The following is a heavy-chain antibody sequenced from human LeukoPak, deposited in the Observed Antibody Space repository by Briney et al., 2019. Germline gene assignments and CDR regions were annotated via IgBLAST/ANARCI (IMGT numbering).Heavy chain of an antibody. D-gene: IGHD6-19*01. CDR1: GYTLTELS. V-gene: IGHV1-24*01. Sequence: ASVKVSCKVSGYTLTELSMHWVRQAPGKGLEWMGGFDPEDGETIYAQKFQGRVTVTEDTSTDTAYMELSSLRSEDTAVYYCATGGRRIKYSSGWTAWDYWGQGTLVTVSS. CDR2: FDPEDGET. CDR3: ATGGRRIKYSSGWTAWDY. J-gene: IGHJ4*02.